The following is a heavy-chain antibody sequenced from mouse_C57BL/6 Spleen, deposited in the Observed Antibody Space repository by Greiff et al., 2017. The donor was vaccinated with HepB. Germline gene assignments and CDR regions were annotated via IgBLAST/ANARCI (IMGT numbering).Heavy chain of an antibody. CDR3: ASQRASYYKGVY. Sequence: QVQLKESGPELVKPGASVKISCKASGYAFSSSWMNWVKQRPGKGLEWIGRIYPGDGDTNYNGKFKGKATLTADKSSSTAYMQLSSLTSEDSAVYFCASQRASYYKGVYWGQGTSVTVSS. CDR2: IYPGDGDT. V-gene: IGHV1-82*01. J-gene: IGHJ4*01. D-gene: IGHD2-12*01. CDR1: GYAFSSSW.